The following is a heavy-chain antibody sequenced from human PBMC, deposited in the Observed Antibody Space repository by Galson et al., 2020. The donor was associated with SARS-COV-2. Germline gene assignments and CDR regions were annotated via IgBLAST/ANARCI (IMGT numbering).Heavy chain of an antibody. CDR3: ARDLGFMITFVAFDY. CDR2: ISYDGSNK. CDR1: GFTFSSYA. Sequence: GGSLRLSCAASGFTFSSYAMHWVRQAPGKGLEWVAVISYDGSNKYYADSVKGRFTISRDNSKNTLYLQMNSLRAEDTAVYYCARDLGFMITFVAFDYWGQGTLVTVSS. D-gene: IGHD3-16*01. V-gene: IGHV3-30*01. J-gene: IGHJ4*02.